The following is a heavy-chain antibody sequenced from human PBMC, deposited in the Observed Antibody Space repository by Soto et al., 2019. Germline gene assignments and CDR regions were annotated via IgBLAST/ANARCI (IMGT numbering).Heavy chain of an antibody. V-gene: IGHV3-23*01. Sequence: GGSLRLSSAASGFNVGDSGMSWVRQAPGKGLEWVSGIRRSGDVTYYADSVKGRFTISRDNAKSTLYLQMSSLRVEDTAVYFCTKDNGWLAYYWGQGALVTVSS. CDR3: TKDNGWLAYY. J-gene: IGHJ4*02. D-gene: IGHD6-19*01. CDR2: IRRSGDVT. CDR1: GFNVGDSG.